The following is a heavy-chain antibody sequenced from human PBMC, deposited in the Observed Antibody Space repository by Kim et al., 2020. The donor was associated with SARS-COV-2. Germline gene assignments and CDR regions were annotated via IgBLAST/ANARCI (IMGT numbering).Heavy chain of an antibody. CDR2: INAGNGNT. V-gene: IGHV1-3*01. J-gene: IGHJ4*02. D-gene: IGHD3-22*01. CDR3: ASSPVHYYDSSGEKGFDY. CDR1: GYTFTSYA. Sequence: ASVKVSCKASGYTFTSYAMHWVRQAPGQRLEWMGWINAGNGNTKYSQKFQGRVTITRDTSASTAYMELSSLRSEDTAVYYCASSPVHYYDSSGEKGFDYWGQGTLVTVSS.